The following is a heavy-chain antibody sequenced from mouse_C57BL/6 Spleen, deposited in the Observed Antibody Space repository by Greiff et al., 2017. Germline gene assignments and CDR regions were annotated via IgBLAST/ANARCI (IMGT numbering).Heavy chain of an antibody. CDR3: ASLSTTGGGFAY. Sequence: VQLQQSGPELVKPGASVKISCKASGYTFTDYYMNWVKQSHGKSLEWIGDINPNNGGTSYNQKFKGKATLTVDKSSSTAYMELRSLTSEDSAVYYGASLSTTGGGFAYWGQGTLVTVSA. J-gene: IGHJ3*01. CDR2: INPNNGGT. V-gene: IGHV1-26*01. CDR1: GYTFTDYY. D-gene: IGHD1-2*01.